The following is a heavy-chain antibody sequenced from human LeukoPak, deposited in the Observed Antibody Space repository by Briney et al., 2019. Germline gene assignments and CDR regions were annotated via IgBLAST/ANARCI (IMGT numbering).Heavy chain of an antibody. D-gene: IGHD3-10*01. CDR2: IIPIFGTA. J-gene: IGHJ6*03. CDR3: ARGITMVRGVNTRYYYYMDV. V-gene: IGHV1-8*02. Sequence: GASVKVSCKASGYTFTAYYVHWVRQAPGQGLEWMGGIIPIFGTANYAQKFQGRVTMTRNTSISTAYMELSSLRSEDTAVYYCARGITMVRGVNTRYYYYMDVWGKGTTVTISS. CDR1: GYTFTAYY.